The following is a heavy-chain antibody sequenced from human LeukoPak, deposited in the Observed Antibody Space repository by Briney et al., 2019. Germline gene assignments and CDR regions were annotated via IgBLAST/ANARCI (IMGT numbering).Heavy chain of an antibody. CDR3: ARGTVYSRSPLKYYYYMDV. Sequence: SSETLSHTCTVSGDSISTGSYYWGWIRQPPGKGLEWIGSIYHTGNTYYNPSLRSRATISVDTSKNHFSLKLNSVTAADTAVYYCARGTVYSRSPLKYYYYMDVWGKGATVTVSS. V-gene: IGHV4-39*07. CDR1: GDSISTGSYY. D-gene: IGHD6-13*01. CDR2: IYHTGNT. J-gene: IGHJ6*03.